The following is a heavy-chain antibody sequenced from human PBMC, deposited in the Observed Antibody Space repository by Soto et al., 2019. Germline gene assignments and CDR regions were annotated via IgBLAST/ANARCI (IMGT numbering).Heavy chain of an antibody. CDR1: GGSISSYY. D-gene: IGHD4-17*01. Sequence: SETLSLTCTVSGGSISSYYWSWIRQPPGKGLEWIGYIYYSGSTNYNPSLKSRVTISVDTSKNQFSLKLSSVTAADTAVYYCARDYGDYVNWFDPWGQGTLVTVSS. V-gene: IGHV4-59*08. J-gene: IGHJ5*02. CDR3: ARDYGDYVNWFDP. CDR2: IYYSGST.